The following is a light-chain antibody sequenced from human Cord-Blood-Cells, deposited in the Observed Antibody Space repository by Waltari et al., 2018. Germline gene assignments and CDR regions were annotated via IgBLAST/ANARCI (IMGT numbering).Light chain of an antibody. V-gene: IGLV6-57*02. CDR1: SGSIASNY. CDR2: EDN. J-gene: IGLJ2*01. Sequence: NFMLTQPHSVSESPGKTVTISCTGSSGSIASNYVQRYQQRTGSASTTGIYEDNQRPADVPDRFSSSIDSSSNAASLTISGLKTEYEADYYCQSYDSSNHHVGFGGGTKLTVL. CDR3: QSYDSSNHHVG.